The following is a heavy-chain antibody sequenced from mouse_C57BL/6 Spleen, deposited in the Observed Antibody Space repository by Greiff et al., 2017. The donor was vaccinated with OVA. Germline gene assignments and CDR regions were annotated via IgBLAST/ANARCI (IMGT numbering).Heavy chain of an antibody. CDR3: ATKKLVDY. J-gene: IGHJ2*01. D-gene: IGHD4-1*01. CDR2: IDPSDSYT. V-gene: IGHV1-50*01. Sequence: QLPGAELVKPGASVKLSCKASGYTFTSYWMQWVKQRPGQGLEWIGEIDPSDSYTNYNQKFKGKATLTVDTSSSTAYMQLSSLTSEDSAVYYCATKKLVDYWGQGTTLTVSS. CDR1: GYTFTSYW.